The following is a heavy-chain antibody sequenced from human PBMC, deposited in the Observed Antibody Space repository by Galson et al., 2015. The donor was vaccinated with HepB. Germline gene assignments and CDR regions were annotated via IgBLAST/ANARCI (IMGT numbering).Heavy chain of an antibody. Sequence: PVKVSCKASGGTFSSYAISWVRQAPGQGLEWMGRIIPILGIANYAQKFQGRVTITADKSTSTAYMELSSLRSEDTAVYYCARDSSSSWYVVYWGQGTLVTVSS. CDR3: ARDSSSSWYVVY. V-gene: IGHV1-69*04. D-gene: IGHD6-13*01. CDR1: GGTFSSYA. J-gene: IGHJ4*02. CDR2: IIPILGIA.